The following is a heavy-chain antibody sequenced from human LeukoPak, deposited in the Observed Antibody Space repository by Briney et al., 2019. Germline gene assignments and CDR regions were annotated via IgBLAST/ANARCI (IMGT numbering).Heavy chain of an antibody. CDR2: IRANAEGGTA. V-gene: IGHV3-15*01. CDR1: GFSFSSAW. Sequence: GGSLRPSCAGSGFSFSSAWMTWVRQAPGKGLEWVGRIRANAEGGTADYAAPVKGRFTISRDDSENTLYLQMSSLKIEDTATYYCTKDRKELENHWGQGTLVTVSS. J-gene: IGHJ5*02. CDR3: TKDRKELENH. D-gene: IGHD1-7*01.